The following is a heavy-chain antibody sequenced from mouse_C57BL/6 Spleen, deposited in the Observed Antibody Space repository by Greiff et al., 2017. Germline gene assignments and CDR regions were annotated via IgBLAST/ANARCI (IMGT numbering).Heavy chain of an antibody. CDR2: ISYSGST. CDR3: ARADGCYGCYFDD. D-gene: IGHD2-3*01. Sequence: EVQLQESGPGMVKPSQSLSLSCTASGYSITSGYVCHWIRHFPGNILEWMCYISYSGSTNYNPSLKSRIPITHDTSKNHFFLKLNAVTTEDTATYEGARADGCYGCYFDDWGQGTTLTVSS. J-gene: IGHJ2*01. V-gene: IGHV3-1*01. CDR1: GYSITSGYV.